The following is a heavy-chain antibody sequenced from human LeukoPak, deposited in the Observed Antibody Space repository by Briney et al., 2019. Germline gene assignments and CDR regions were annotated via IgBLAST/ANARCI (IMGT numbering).Heavy chain of an antibody. Sequence: SETLSLTCTVSGGSISNNYWSWIRQPAGKGLEWIGRIYNSESTNYNPSLKSRITMSVDTSKNQFFLKLTSVTAADTALYYCARGPFLAATISFDYWGQGTLVTVSS. D-gene: IGHD6-13*01. V-gene: IGHV4-4*07. J-gene: IGHJ4*02. CDR1: GGSISNNY. CDR3: ARGPFLAATISFDY. CDR2: IYNSEST.